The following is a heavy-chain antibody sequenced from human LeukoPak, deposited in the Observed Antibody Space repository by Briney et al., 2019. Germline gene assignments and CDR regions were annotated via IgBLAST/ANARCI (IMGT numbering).Heavy chain of an antibody. D-gene: IGHD2-8*01. J-gene: IGHJ4*02. V-gene: IGHV3-7*03. CDR2: IKQDGSEK. CDR3: AKDRSDNKTWYAGSH. Sequence: GGSLRLSCAVSGFNFSIYWMSWARQAPGKGLEWVANIKQDGSEKYYVDSVKGRFTISRDNAKNSLFLQMSSLRAEDTAVYYCAKDRSDNKTWYAGSHWGQGTLVTVSS. CDR1: GFNFSIYW.